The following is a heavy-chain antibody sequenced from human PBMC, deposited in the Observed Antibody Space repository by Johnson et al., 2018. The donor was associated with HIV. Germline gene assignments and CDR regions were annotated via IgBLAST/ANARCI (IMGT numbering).Heavy chain of an antibody. J-gene: IGHJ3*01. CDR3: AKDMRVSSTGAFDV. D-gene: IGHD6-13*01. V-gene: IGHV3-9*01. Sequence: VQLVESGGGLVQPGRSLRLSCAASGFTFDDYAMHWVRQAPGKGLEWVSGISWNSGSIGYADSVKGRFTISRDKAKNSLYLQMNRLRAEDTALYYCAKDMRVSSTGAFDVWGTGTMVTVSA. CDR1: GFTFDDYA. CDR2: ISWNSGSI.